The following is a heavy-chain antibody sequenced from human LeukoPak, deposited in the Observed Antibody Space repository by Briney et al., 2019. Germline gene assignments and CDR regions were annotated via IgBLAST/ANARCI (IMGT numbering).Heavy chain of an antibody. CDR1: GYSISSGYY. CDR2: IYHGGRT. Sequence: PETLSLTCTVSGYSISSGYYWGWIRQTPGKGLEWIGYIYHGGRTDYNPSLKSRVTISVDTSKNQFSLKLSSATAADTAVYYCARDIWFGEGNYYYYMDVWGKGTTVTISS. CDR3: ARDIWFGEGNYYYYMDV. V-gene: IGHV4-38-2*02. D-gene: IGHD3-10*01. J-gene: IGHJ6*03.